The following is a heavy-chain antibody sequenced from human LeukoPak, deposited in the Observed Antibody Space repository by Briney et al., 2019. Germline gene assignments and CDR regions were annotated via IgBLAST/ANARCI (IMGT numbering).Heavy chain of an antibody. CDR1: GFTFSSYS. CDR3: ARESIQWLRLVPGTFDY. Sequence: PGGSLRLSCAASGFTFSSYSMNWVRQAPGKGLEWVAVISYDGSNKYYADSVKGRFTISRDNSKNTLYLQMNSLRAEDTAVYYCARESIQWLRLVPGTFDYWGQGTLVTVSS. J-gene: IGHJ4*02. V-gene: IGHV3-30*03. CDR2: ISYDGSNK. D-gene: IGHD5-12*01.